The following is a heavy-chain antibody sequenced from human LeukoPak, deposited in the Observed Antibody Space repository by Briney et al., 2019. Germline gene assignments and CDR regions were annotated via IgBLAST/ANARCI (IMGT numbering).Heavy chain of an antibody. V-gene: IGHV4-59*01. CDR1: GGSISSYY. D-gene: IGHD4-17*01. J-gene: IGHJ4*02. Sequence: PSETLSLTCTVSGGSISSYYWSWIRQPPGKGLEWLGYIYYSGSTNYNPSLKSRVTISVDTSKNQFSLKLSSVTAADTAVYYCARARVTVTTIYFDYWGQGTLVTVSS. CDR2: IYYSGST. CDR3: ARARVTVTTIYFDY.